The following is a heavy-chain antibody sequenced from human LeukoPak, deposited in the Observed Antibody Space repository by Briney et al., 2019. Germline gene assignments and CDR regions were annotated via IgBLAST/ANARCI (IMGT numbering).Heavy chain of an antibody. CDR3: ARVCSSSWFCAFDI. CDR1: GYTFTSYD. V-gene: IGHV1-8*03. CDR2: MNPNSGNT. Sequence: ASVKVSCKASGYTFTSYDINWVRQATGQGLEWMGWMNPNSGNTGYAQKFQGRVTITRNTSISTAYMELSSLRSEDTAVYYCARVCSSSWFCAFDIWGQGTVVTVSS. D-gene: IGHD6-13*01. J-gene: IGHJ3*02.